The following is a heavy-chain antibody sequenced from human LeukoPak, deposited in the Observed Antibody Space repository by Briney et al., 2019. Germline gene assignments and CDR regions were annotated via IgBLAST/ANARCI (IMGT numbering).Heavy chain of an antibody. CDR3: AKELVPAASYYYYGMDV. J-gene: IGHJ6*02. CDR1: GFTFDDYA. Sequence: GGSLRLSCAASGFTFDDYAMHWVRQAPGKGLGWVSLISGDGGSTYYADSVKGRFTISRDNSKNSLYLQMNSLRTEDTALYYCAKELVPAASYYYYGMDVWGQGTTVTVSS. V-gene: IGHV3-43*02. D-gene: IGHD2-2*01. CDR2: ISGDGGST.